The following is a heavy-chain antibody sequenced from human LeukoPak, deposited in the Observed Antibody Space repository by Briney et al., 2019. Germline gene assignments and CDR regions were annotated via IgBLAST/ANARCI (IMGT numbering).Heavy chain of an antibody. CDR3: AREFGESAGVDP. J-gene: IGHJ5*02. V-gene: IGHV1-18*01. CDR2: ISAYNGNT. Sequence: ISWXXQAPGQGLEWMGWISAYNGNTNYAQKVQGRVTMTTDPSTSTAYIDLRSLRSDDTAVYYCAREFGESAGVDPWGQGTLVTVSS. D-gene: IGHD3-10*01.